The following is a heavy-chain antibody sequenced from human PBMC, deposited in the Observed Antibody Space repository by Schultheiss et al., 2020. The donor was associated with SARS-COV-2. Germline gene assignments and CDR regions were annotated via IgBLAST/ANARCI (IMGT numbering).Heavy chain of an antibody. V-gene: IGHV4-34*01. Sequence: SETLSLTCAVFGESFSGFSWTWIRQSPGKGLEWIGSVYYTGITYYNPSLKSRVTISVDTSKNQFSLKLTSATAADTAVYYCARFGYYYSDSSGFDYWGQGTLVTVSS. CDR2: VYYTGIT. D-gene: IGHD3-22*01. CDR3: ARFGYYYSDSSGFDY. CDR1: GESFSGFS. J-gene: IGHJ4*02.